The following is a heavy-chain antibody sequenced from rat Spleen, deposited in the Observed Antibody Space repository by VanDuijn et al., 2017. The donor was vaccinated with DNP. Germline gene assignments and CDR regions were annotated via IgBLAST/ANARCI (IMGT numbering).Heavy chain of an antibody. Sequence: EVQLVESGGGLVQPGRSLKLSCVVSGITFSDHNMAWVRQAPKKGLEWVGTISYDGSSTNYRDSVKGRFTISRDNAKSTLYLQMDSLRSEDTATYYCARHVRIRGTGYFDYWGQGVMVTVSS. D-gene: IGHD4-3*01. J-gene: IGHJ2*01. CDR1: GITFSDHN. CDR2: ISYDGSST. CDR3: ARHVRIRGTGYFDY. V-gene: IGHV5-7*01.